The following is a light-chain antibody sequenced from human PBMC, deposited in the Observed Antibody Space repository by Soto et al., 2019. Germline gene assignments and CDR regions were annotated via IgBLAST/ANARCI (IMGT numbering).Light chain of an antibody. J-gene: IGKJ1*01. Sequence: DIQMTQTPSSLSASIGDRVTLTCRASQSIGTNLNWYQQRPGKAPKLLIYAVSSLQSGVSSRFSGSGSGTEFTIYINSLQREDLTTYYCQQPYSAHPLFGQETNVEIK. V-gene: IGKV1-39*01. CDR1: QSIGTN. CDR2: AVS. CDR3: QQPYSAHPL.